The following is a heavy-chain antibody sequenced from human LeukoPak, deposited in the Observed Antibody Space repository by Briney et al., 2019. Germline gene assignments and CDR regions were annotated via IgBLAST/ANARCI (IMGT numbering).Heavy chain of an antibody. CDR1: GFTFSSYS. V-gene: IGHV3-48*04. CDR2: ISSSSSTI. J-gene: IGHJ4*02. D-gene: IGHD3-10*01. CDR3: ARSSRVDY. Sequence: GGSLRLSCAASGFTFSSYSMNWVRQAPGKGLEWVSYISSSSSTIYYADSVEGRFTISRDNAKNSLYLQMNSLRAEDTAVYYCARSSRVDYWGQGTLVTVSS.